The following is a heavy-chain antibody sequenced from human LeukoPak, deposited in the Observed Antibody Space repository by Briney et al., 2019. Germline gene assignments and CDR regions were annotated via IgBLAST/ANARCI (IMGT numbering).Heavy chain of an antibody. J-gene: IGHJ4*02. CDR3: ARGYCSSTSCYPVFDY. D-gene: IGHD2-2*01. V-gene: IGHV4-31*03. Sequence: SETLSLTCTVSGGSISSGGYYWSWIRQHPGKGLEWIGYIYYSGSTYYNPSLKSRVTISVDTSKNQFSLKLSSVTAADTAVYYCARGYCSSTSCYPVFDYWGQGTLVTVPS. CDR2: IYYSGST. CDR1: GGSISSGGYY.